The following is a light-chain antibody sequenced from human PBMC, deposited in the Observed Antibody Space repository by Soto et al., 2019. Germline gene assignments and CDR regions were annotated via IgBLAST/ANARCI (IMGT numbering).Light chain of an antibody. CDR3: HQLNTFPVT. V-gene: IGKV1-9*01. Sequence: DIQLTQSPSFLSASVGDRVTISCRASQGISSYLAWYQQTPGKAPKLLIYASSTLQSGVPSRFSGSGSGTEFTLTIGSLQPEDFATYYCHQLNTFPVTFGQGTRLEIK. J-gene: IGKJ5*01. CDR1: QGISSY. CDR2: ASS.